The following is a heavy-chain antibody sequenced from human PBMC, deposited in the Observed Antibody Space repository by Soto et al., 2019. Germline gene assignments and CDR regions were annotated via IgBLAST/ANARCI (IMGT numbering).Heavy chain of an antibody. J-gene: IGHJ6*02. V-gene: IGHV3-48*02. CDR2: VSMDSDTI. CDR3: ARLYYDYV. CDR1: GFDFNTYS. D-gene: IGHD3-3*01. Sequence: QLVESGGGLVQPGGSLRLACTASGFDFNTYSMNWVRQAPGKGLEWIAYVSMDSDTIHYADSVKGRFTISRDDAENSLFLQMNSLRDEDTATYFCARLYYDYVWGQGTTVTVSS.